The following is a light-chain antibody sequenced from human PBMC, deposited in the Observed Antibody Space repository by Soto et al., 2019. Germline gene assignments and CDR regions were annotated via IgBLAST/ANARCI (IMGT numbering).Light chain of an antibody. Sequence: QSVLTQPPSVSGAPGQRVTISCTGSRSNIGAGNDVHWYRQLPGTAPKLLIYGNNNRPSGVPDRFSGSKSGTSASLAITGLQAEDEADYYCQSYDSSLSGSVFGGGTKLTVL. CDR1: RSNIGAGND. J-gene: IGLJ2*01. CDR3: QSYDSSLSGSV. CDR2: GNN. V-gene: IGLV1-40*01.